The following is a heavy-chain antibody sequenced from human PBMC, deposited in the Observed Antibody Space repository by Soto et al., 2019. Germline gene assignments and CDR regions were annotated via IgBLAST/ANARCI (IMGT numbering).Heavy chain of an antibody. CDR1: GGSIRSFS. J-gene: IGHJ5*02. Sequence: PSETLSLTCSVSGGSIRSFSWSWMRQPPGRGLEWIGYIYNSGSTNYNPSLKSRATISVDTSKNQFSLTLTTVTAADTAVYYCARFHKYSEAHWFDPWGQGTLVNVPQ. CDR3: ARFHKYSEAHWFDP. V-gene: IGHV4-4*09. D-gene: IGHD2-15*01. CDR2: IYNSGST.